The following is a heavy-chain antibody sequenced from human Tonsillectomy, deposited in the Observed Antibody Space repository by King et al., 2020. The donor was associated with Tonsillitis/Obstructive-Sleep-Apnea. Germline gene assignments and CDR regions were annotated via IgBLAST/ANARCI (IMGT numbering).Heavy chain of an antibody. CDR2: INPSGGST. CDR1: GYTFTSYY. V-gene: IGHV1-46*01. D-gene: IGHD2-2*01. J-gene: IGHJ3*02. Sequence: QLVQSGAEVKKPGASVKVSCKASGYTFTSYYMHWVRQAPGQGLEWMGIINPSGGSTSDAQKFQGRVTMTRDTSTSTVYMELSSLRSEDTAVYYCARAAFRNIVVVPAAMGAFDIWGQGTMVTVSS. CDR3: ARAAFRNIVVVPAAMGAFDI.